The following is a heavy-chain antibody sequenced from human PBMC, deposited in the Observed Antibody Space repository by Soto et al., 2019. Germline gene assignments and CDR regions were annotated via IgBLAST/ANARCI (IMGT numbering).Heavy chain of an antibody. V-gene: IGHV3-72*01. D-gene: IGHD4-17*01. CDR3: ARSRDYGVWYFDL. CDR2: IRNKARSSTT. Sequence: GGSLRLSCAASGFISSDHYMDWVRQAPGKGLEWVGRIRNKARSSTTEYAASVKGRFTISRDDSGNSLYLQMDSLKTEDTAVYYCARSRDYGVWYFDLWGRGTLVTVSS. J-gene: IGHJ2*01. CDR1: GFISSDHY.